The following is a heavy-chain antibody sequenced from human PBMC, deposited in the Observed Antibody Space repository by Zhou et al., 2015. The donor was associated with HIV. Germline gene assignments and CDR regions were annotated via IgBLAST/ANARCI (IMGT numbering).Heavy chain of an antibody. CDR3: ARDYAAIFGVVRPQSYGMDV. J-gene: IGHJ6*02. CDR2: IIPIFGTA. V-gene: IGHV1-69*01. CDR1: GGTFSNYA. Sequence: QVQLVQSGAEVKKPGSSVKVSCKASGGTFSNYAISWVRQAPGQGLEWMGGIIPIFGTANYAQKFQGRVTITADESTSTAYMELSSLRSEDTAVYYCARDYAAIFGVVRPQSYGMDVWGQGTTGHRLL. D-gene: IGHD3-3*01.